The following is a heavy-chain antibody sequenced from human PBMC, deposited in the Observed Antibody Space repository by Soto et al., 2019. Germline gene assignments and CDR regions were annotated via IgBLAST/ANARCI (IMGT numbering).Heavy chain of an antibody. V-gene: IGHV4-4*02. J-gene: IGHJ4*02. CDR1: GGSISSSNW. D-gene: IGHD3-22*01. CDR3: ARRAYYDSSGYSYFGY. CDR2: IYHSGST. Sequence: PSETLSLTCAVSGGSISSSNWWSWVRQPPGKGLEWIGEIYHSGSTNYNPSLKSRVTISVDKSKNQFSLKLSSVTAADTAVYYCARRAYYDSSGYSYFGYWGQGTLVTVSS.